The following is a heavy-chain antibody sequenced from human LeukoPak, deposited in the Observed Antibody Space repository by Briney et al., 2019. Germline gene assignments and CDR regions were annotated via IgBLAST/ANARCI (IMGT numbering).Heavy chain of an antibody. D-gene: IGHD3-3*01. CDR1: GFIFSDYG. CDR2: ISSSGYNT. J-gene: IGHJ6*02. V-gene: IGHV3-48*01. Sequence: GGSLRLSCIVSGFIFSDYGMSWVRQAPGKGLTWISYISSSGYNTFQRDSVRGRFTVSGDNGKSALYLQMDSLRAEDTGVYYCVRDRNFGVVTKNGLDVWGQGTTVTVSS. CDR3: VRDRNFGVVTKNGLDV.